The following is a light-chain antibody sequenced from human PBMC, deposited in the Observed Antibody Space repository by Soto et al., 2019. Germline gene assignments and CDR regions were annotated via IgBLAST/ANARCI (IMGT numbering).Light chain of an antibody. CDR2: GNN. CDR1: SSKIGAGYD. J-gene: IGLJ1*01. Sequence: QSVLTQPPSVSGAPGQRVTISCTGSSSKIGAGYDVHWYQQLPGTAPRLLIYGNNNRPSGVPDRFSGSKSGPSASLAISGLQAEDEADYYCQSYDSSLSGAYVFGTGTRSPS. V-gene: IGLV1-40*01. CDR3: QSYDSSLSGAYV.